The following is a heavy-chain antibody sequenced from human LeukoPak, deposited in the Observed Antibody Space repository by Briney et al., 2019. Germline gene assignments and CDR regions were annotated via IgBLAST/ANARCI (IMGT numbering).Heavy chain of an antibody. CDR2: IKQDGSEK. CDR1: GFTFSRYA. Sequence: GGSLRLSCAASGFTFSRYAMTWVRQAPGKGLEWVANIKQDGSEKYYVDSVKGRFTISRDNAKNSLYLQMNSLRAEDTAVYYCAKEGAYPIVTYDSWGQGTLVTVSS. D-gene: IGHD4-11*01. V-gene: IGHV3-7*01. CDR3: AKEGAYPIVTYDS. J-gene: IGHJ5*01.